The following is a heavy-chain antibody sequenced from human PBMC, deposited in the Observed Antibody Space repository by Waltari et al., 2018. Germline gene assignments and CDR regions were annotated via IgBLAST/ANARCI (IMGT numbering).Heavy chain of an antibody. J-gene: IGHJ5*02. CDR2: IYYSGST. CDR3: ARVLTGYCTNGVCYRGGGWFDP. D-gene: IGHD2-8*01. V-gene: IGHV4-39*07. CDR1: GGSISSSSYY. Sequence: QLQLQESGPGLVKPSETLSLTCTVSGGSISSSSYYWGWIRQPPGKGLEGIGNIYYSGSTYYNPSLKSRVTISVDTSKNQFSLKLSSVTAADTAVYYCARVLTGYCTNGVCYRGGGWFDPWGQGTLVTVSS.